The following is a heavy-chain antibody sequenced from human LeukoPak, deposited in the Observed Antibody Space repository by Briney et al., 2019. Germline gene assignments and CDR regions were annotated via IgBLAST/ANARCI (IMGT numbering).Heavy chain of an antibody. V-gene: IGHV1-46*01. CDR1: GSTFTTYY. J-gene: IGHJ4*02. CDR3: ARDTTRYFDY. CDR2: INPSGGST. D-gene: IGHD1-1*01. Sequence: ASVKVSCKASGSTFTTYYMHWVRQAPGQGLEWMGIINPSGGSTSYTQKFQGRVTMTRDTSTSIVYMELSSLRSEDTAVYYCARDTTRYFDYWGQGTLVTVSS.